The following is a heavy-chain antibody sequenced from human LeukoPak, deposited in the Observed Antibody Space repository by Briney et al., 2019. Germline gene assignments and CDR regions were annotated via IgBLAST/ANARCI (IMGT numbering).Heavy chain of an antibody. CDR2: ISAYNGNT. CDR1: GYTFTSYG. D-gene: IGHD6-19*01. CDR3: ARDDGSCFTTQFDY. V-gene: IGHV1-18*01. Sequence: ASVKVSCKASGYTFTSYGISWVRQAPGQGLEWMGWISAYNGNTNYAQKLQGRVTMTTDTSTSTAYMELRSLRSDDTAVYYCARDDGSCFTTQFDYWGQGTLVTVSS. J-gene: IGHJ4*02.